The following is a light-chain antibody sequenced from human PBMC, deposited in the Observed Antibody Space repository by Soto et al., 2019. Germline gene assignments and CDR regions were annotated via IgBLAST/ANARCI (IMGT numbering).Light chain of an antibody. J-gene: IGKJ4*01. Sequence: DIQMTQSPSALFASVGDRVTITCRASQSITNYLNWYQHKPGQAPNLLIYAASNLQDGVPSRFRGSGSGTDFTLTISSLQPEDFATYFCQQSNSSPPTFGGGTKVDIK. V-gene: IGKV1-39*01. CDR1: QSITNY. CDR3: QQSNSSPPT. CDR2: AAS.